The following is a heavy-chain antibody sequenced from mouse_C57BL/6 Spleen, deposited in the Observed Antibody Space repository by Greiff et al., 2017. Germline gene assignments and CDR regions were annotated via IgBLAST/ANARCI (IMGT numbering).Heavy chain of an antibody. V-gene: IGHV5-6*02. D-gene: IGHD2-1*01. Sequence: EVKLVESGGDLVKPGGSLKLSCAASGFTFSSYGMSWVRQTPDKRLEWVATISSGGSYTYYPDSVKGRFTISRDNAKNTLYLQMSSLKSEDTAMYYCARLVKGFDYWGQGTTLTVSS. CDR1: GFTFSSYG. CDR2: ISSGGSYT. J-gene: IGHJ2*01. CDR3: ARLVKGFDY.